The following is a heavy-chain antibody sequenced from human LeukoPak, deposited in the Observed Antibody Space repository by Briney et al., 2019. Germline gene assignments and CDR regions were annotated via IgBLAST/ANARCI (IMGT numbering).Heavy chain of an antibody. Sequence: SGGALRLSCAASGFTFSSYAMSWVRQAPGKGLEWVSAISGSGGSTYYADSVKGLFTISRDNSKNTLYLQMNSLRAEDTAVYYCAKGGYSSSWSYFDYWGQGTLVTVSS. CDR2: ISGSGGST. D-gene: IGHD6-13*01. V-gene: IGHV3-23*01. CDR3: AKGGYSSSWSYFDY. CDR1: GFTFSSYA. J-gene: IGHJ4*02.